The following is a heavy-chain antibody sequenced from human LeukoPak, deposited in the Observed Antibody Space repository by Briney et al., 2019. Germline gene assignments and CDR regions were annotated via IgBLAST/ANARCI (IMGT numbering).Heavy chain of an antibody. J-gene: IGHJ4*02. CDR2: IYYSGST. D-gene: IGHD1-26*01. Sequence: PSETLYLTCTVSGGSISSYYWSWIRQPPGKGLEWIGYIYYSGSTTYNPSLKPRVTMSVDTSKNQFSLKLSSVTAADTAVYFCARSLYSSSPYYFHYWGQGTLVTVSS. V-gene: IGHV4-59*08. CDR3: ARSLYSSSPYYFHY. CDR1: GGSISSYY.